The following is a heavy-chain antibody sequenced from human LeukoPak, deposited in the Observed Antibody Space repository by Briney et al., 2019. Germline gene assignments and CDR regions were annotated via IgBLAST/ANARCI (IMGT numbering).Heavy chain of an antibody. D-gene: IGHD6-19*01. CDR2: IYENGGTT. CDR1: GFTFRSHA. V-gene: IGHV3-23*01. CDR3: AKKGDSSGWYYVH. Sequence: GGSLRLSCVGSGFTFRSHAMSWVRQAPEEGLEFVSGIYENGGTTYYAGSVKGRFTISRDNSKNTLYLQMNSLRAEDTAVYHCAKKGDSSGWYYVHWGQGALVTVSS. J-gene: IGHJ4*02.